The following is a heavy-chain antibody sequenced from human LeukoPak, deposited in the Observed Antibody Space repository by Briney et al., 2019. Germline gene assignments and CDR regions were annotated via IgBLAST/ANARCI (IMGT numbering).Heavy chain of an antibody. CDR1: GFTFSSYG. J-gene: IGHJ6*03. Sequence: GGSLRLSCAASGFTFSSYGMHWVRPAPGKGLEWVAFIRYDGSNKYYADSVKGRFTISRDNSKNTLYLQMNSLRAEDTAVYYCVKIWFGELLFFMDVWGKETTVTVSS. V-gene: IGHV3-30*02. CDR3: VKIWFGELLFFMDV. D-gene: IGHD3-10*01. CDR2: IRYDGSNK.